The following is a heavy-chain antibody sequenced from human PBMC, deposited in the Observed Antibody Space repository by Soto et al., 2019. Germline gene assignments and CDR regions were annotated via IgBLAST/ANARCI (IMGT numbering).Heavy chain of an antibody. CDR3: ASDAAVAGMYY. CDR2: IIPILGIA. V-gene: IGHV1-69*02. J-gene: IGHJ4*01. CDR1: GGTFSSYT. D-gene: IGHD6-19*01. Sequence: QVQLVQSEAAVKKPGSSVKVSCKDSGGTFSSYTISWVRQAPGQGLEWMGRIIPILGIANYAQKFQGRVTITEDKSTSIADMELSSLRSEDTAVYYCASDAAVAGMYYWGHGTIFTVSS.